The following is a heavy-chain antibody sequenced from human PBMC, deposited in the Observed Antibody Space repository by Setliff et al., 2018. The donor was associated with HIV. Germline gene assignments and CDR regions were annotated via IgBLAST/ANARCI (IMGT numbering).Heavy chain of an antibody. V-gene: IGHV1-69*13. CDR2: IIPIFGTA. J-gene: IGHJ6*02. Sequence: SVKVSCKASGYTFTGFYMHWVRQAPGQGLEWMGGIIPIFGTANYAQKFQGRVTITADESTSTAYMELSSLRSEDTAVYYCARDRALDGPGYYGMDVWGQGTTVTVSS. CDR1: GYTFTGFY. CDR3: ARDRALDGPGYYGMDV. D-gene: IGHD3-10*01.